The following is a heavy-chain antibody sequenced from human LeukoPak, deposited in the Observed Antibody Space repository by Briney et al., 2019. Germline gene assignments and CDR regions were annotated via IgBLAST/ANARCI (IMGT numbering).Heavy chain of an antibody. CDR1: GGSISSGSYD. D-gene: IGHD1-14*01. J-gene: IGHJ3*02. Sequence: SETLSLTCTVSGGSISSGSYDWSWIRQPAGKGLDWIGRVYTSGSTNYNPSLKSRVTISVDTSENQFSLKLTSVTAADTAVYYCARGTGNAFDIWGQGTMVTVSS. CDR3: ARGTGNAFDI. V-gene: IGHV4-61*02. CDR2: VYTSGST.